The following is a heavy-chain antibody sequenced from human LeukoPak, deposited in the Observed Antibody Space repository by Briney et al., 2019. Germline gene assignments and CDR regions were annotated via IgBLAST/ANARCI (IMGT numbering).Heavy chain of an antibody. J-gene: IGHJ6*02. Sequence: ETLSLTCSVSIGSISSSKWWSWVRQSPVKGLEWIGEIYLYGTTNYNPSFTSRVTMSVDRSRNQFSLKLTSVTAADTAVYYCARQKWEQQGRDYYFNGLDVWGPGTTVIVSS. V-gene: IGHV4-4*02. CDR2: IYLYGTT. CDR1: IGSISSSKW. D-gene: IGHD1/OR15-1a*01. CDR3: ARQKWEQQGRDYYFNGLDV.